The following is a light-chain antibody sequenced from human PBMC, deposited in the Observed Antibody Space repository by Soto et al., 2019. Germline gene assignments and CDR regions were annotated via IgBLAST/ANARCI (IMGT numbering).Light chain of an antibody. CDR1: QSTSTW. CDR3: QHYNSYPWT. V-gene: IGKV1-5*03. Sequence: DIQMTQSPSTLSASVVDRVIITCRASQSTSTWLAWYLQKPGKAPKLLIYKASNLGSGVPSRFSGSGSGTEFTLTISSLQPDDFATYYCQHYNSYPWTFGQGTKVEIK. J-gene: IGKJ1*01. CDR2: KAS.